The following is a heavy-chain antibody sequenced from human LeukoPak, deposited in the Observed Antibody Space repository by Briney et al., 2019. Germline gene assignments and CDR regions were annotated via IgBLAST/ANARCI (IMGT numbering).Heavy chain of an antibody. CDR3: ARGNGLYCGGDCYSYYYYYMDV. Sequence: GGSLRLSCAASGFTFSSYEMNWVRQAPGKGLEWVSYISSSGSTIYYADSVKGRFTISRDNAKNSLYLQMNSLRAEDTAVYHCARGNGLYCGGDCYSYYYYYMDVWGKGTTVTVSS. V-gene: IGHV3-48*03. D-gene: IGHD2-21*02. CDR2: ISSSGSTI. J-gene: IGHJ6*03. CDR1: GFTFSSYE.